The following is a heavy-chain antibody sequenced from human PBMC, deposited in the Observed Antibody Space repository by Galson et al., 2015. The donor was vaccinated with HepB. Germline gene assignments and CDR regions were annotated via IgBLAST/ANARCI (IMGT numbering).Heavy chain of an antibody. CDR3: ARMNDAFDM. J-gene: IGHJ3*02. V-gene: IGHV3-48*03. CDR1: GFTFSSFE. CDR2: TSSSGSTI. Sequence: SLRLSCAASGFTFSSFEMNWVRQAPGKGLEWVSYTSSSGSTIYYADSVKGRFTISRDNAKKSLYLQMNSLRAEDTAVYYCARMNDAFDMWGQGTMVTVSS.